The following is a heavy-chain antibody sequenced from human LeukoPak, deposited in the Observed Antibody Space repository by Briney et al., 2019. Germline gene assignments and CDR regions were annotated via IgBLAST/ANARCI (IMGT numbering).Heavy chain of an antibody. CDR2: ISGDGSST. CDR1: GFTFDDYA. J-gene: IGHJ4*02. CDR3: ARVRTAMEIGAY. V-gene: IGHV3-43*02. D-gene: IGHD5-18*01. Sequence: PGGSLRLSCAASGFTFDDYAMHWVRHAPGKGLEWVSLISGDGSSTYYGDSVKGRFTIPRDNSKNSLYLQMNSLRTEDTALYYCARVRTAMEIGAYWGQGTLVTVSS.